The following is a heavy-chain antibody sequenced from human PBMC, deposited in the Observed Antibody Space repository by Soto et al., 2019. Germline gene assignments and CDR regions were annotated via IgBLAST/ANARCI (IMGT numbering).Heavy chain of an antibody. D-gene: IGHD3-22*01. Sequence: DVQLLESGGDLAQPGGSLRLSCEASGFTFNNYAIAWVRQAPGKGLEWVSGITSSGAAYYADSVKGRFTISRDNSKNTLYLQMNSLRAEDTAVYYCAKVESSVSDRDFDPWGQGTLVTVSS. CDR1: GFTFNNYA. J-gene: IGHJ5*02. CDR2: ITSSGAA. V-gene: IGHV3-23*01. CDR3: AKVESSVSDRDFDP.